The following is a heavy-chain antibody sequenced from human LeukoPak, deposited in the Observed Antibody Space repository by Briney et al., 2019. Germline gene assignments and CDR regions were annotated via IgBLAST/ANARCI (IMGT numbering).Heavy chain of an antibody. J-gene: IGHJ4*02. D-gene: IGHD6-19*01. CDR1: GGSISNYY. CDR3: ARAVAGTLDFNYFDY. V-gene: IGHV4-59*01. Sequence: PSETLSLACSVSGGSISNYYWSWIRQPPGKGLEWIGCIYYRGGTNYNPSLRSRVTISVDTSKNQFSLKLSSVTAADTAVYYCARAVAGTLDFNYFDYWGQGTLVTVSS. CDR2: IYYRGGT.